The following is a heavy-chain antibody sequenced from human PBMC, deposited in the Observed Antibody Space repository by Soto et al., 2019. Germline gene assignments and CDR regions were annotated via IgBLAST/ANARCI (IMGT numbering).Heavy chain of an antibody. CDR1: GGSISSSNW. CDR2: IYHSGST. D-gene: IGHD1-7*01. J-gene: IGHJ4*02. CDR3: ASRDRGTSVDY. Sequence: SEDLSLTCAVSGGSISSSNWGGWGRQPPGKGLEWIGEIYHSGSTKYNPSLKSRVTISVDKSKNQFSLKLSSVTAADTAVYYCASRDRGTSVDYWGQGTLVTV. V-gene: IGHV4-4*02.